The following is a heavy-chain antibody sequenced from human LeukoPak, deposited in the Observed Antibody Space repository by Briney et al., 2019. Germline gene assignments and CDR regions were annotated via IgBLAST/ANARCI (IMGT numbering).Heavy chain of an antibody. V-gene: IGHV3-30*18. CDR2: ISYDGSNK. J-gene: IGHJ4*02. D-gene: IGHD3-16*02. CDR1: GFTFSSYG. CDR3: AKVAGGWELSNYFDY. Sequence: PGRSLRHSCAASGFTFSSYGMHWVRQAPGKGLEWVAVISYDGSNKYYADSVKGRFTISRDNSKNTLYLQMNSLRAEDTAVYYCAKVAGGWELSNYFDYWGQGTLVTVSS.